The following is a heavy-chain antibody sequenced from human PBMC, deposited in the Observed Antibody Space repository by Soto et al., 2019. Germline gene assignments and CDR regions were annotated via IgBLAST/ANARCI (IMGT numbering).Heavy chain of an antibody. CDR2: ISGSGSST. CDR3: ATSDYDYIWGSYRRLFDY. V-gene: IGHV3-23*01. Sequence: GGSLRLSCAASGFTFSSYAMSWVRQAPGKGLEWVSAISGSGSSTYYADSVKGRFTISRDNSKNTLYLQMNSLRAEDTAVYYCATSDYDYIWGSYRRLFDYWGQGTLVTVSS. CDR1: GFTFSSYA. D-gene: IGHD3-16*02. J-gene: IGHJ4*02.